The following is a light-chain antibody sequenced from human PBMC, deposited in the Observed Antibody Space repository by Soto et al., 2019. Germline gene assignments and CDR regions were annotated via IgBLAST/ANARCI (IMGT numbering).Light chain of an antibody. V-gene: IGLV2-14*01. Sequence: QSVLTQPASVSGSPGQSITISCTGTSSDVGDFDCVSWYQQHPGKAPKLMIYEVSDRPSGVSNRFSGSKSGDTASLTISGLQDEDEADYYCSSYTSSSTLVFGGGTKVTVL. CDR3: SSYTSSSTLV. J-gene: IGLJ2*01. CDR2: EVS. CDR1: SSDVGDFDC.